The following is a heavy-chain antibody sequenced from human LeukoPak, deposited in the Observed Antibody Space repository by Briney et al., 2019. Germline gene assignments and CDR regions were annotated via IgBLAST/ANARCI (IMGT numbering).Heavy chain of an antibody. CDR3: VRHSSGYYYEGLYFDY. Sequence: SETLSLTCAVSGYSISSGYYWGWIRQPPGKGLEWIGSIYHSGSTYYNPSLKSRVTISVDTSKNQFSLKLSSVTAADTAVYYCVRHSSGYYYEGLYFDYWGQGTLVTVSS. CDR2: IYHSGST. D-gene: IGHD3-22*01. CDR1: GYSISSGYY. J-gene: IGHJ4*02. V-gene: IGHV4-38-2*01.